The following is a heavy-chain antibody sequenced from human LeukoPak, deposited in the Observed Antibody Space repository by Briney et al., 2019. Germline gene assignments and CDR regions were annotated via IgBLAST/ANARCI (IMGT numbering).Heavy chain of an antibody. J-gene: IGHJ4*02. V-gene: IGHV4-34*01. Sequence: SETLSLTCAVYGGSFSGYYWSWIRQPPGKGLEWIGEINHSGSTNYNPSLKSRVTISVDTSKNQFSLKLSSVTAADTAVYYCARVDDGDYVGDFDYWGQGTLVTVSS. CDR3: ARVDDGDYVGDFDY. CDR2: INHSGST. D-gene: IGHD4-17*01. CDR1: GGSFSGYY.